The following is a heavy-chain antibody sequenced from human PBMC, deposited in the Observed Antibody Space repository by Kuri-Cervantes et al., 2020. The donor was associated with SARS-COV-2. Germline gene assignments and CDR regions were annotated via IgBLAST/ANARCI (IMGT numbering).Heavy chain of an antibody. CDR1: GDSVSSKIAT. Sequence: LRLSCAFSGDSVSSKIATWNWIRQSPSRGLEWLGRTYYRSKWYDDYAVSVKSRITINPDTSKNQFSLHLNSVTPEDTAVYYCARGTNWHPDGWFDPWGQGTLVTVSS. J-gene: IGHJ5*02. D-gene: IGHD7-27*01. CDR2: TYYRSKWYD. V-gene: IGHV6-1*01. CDR3: ARGTNWHPDGWFDP.